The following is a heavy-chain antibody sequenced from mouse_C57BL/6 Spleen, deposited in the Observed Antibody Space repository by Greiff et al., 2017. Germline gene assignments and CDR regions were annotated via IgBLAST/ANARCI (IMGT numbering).Heavy chain of an antibody. V-gene: IGHV5-16*01. D-gene: IGHD1-1*01. CDR2: INYDGSST. Sequence: EVKLMESEGGLVQPGSSMKLSCTASGFTFSDYYMTWVRQVPEKGLEWVANINYDGSSTYYLDSLKSRFIISRDNAKNILYLQMSSLKSEDTATYYCARVPLWGAMDYWGQGTSVTVSS. CDR3: ARVPLWGAMDY. J-gene: IGHJ4*01. CDR1: GFTFSDYY.